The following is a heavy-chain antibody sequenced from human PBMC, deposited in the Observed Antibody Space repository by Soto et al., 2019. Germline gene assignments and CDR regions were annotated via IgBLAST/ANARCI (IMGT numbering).Heavy chain of an antibody. Sequence: EVQLLESGGGLVQPGGSLRLSCAASGFTFNNYAMNWVRQAPGKGLEWVSSIGVSGINTYYADSVKGRFTISRDNSKNTRYLQMNGLRAEDTAVYYCARQIMLRASDYWGQGTLVTVSS. CDR3: ARQIMLRASDY. CDR2: IGVSGINT. D-gene: IGHD3-16*01. J-gene: IGHJ4*02. CDR1: GFTFNNYA. V-gene: IGHV3-23*01.